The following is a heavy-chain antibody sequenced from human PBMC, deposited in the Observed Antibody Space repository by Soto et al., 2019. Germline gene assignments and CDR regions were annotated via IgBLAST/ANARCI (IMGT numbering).Heavy chain of an antibody. CDR2: ICHTGTT. V-gene: IGHV4-38-2*02. CDR3: GRADYVGYYPF. D-gene: IGHD3-3*01. Sequence: PSETLSLTCTVSGGSISRGYHWAWLRQPPGMRLERGASICHTGTTYYNPSLTIRVTISVDTSKKQSALELTSVTAADSAVYYCGRADYVGYYPFCGQGTLVTVSS. CDR1: GGSISRGYH. J-gene: IGHJ4*02.